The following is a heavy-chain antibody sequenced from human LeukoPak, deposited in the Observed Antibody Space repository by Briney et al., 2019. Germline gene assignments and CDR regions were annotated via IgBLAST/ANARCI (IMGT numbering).Heavy chain of an antibody. V-gene: IGHV3-30*02. CDR3: AKDRGLTNEVSWFDP. CDR1: GFTFTNYA. CDR2: IRYDGSNK. J-gene: IGHJ5*02. D-gene: IGHD3-10*01. Sequence: GGSLRLSCAASGFTFTNYAMTWVRQAPGKGLEWVVFIRYDGSNKYYADSVNGRFTISRDNSKNTLYLQMNSLRAEDTAVYYCAKDRGLTNEVSWFDPWGQGTLVTVSS.